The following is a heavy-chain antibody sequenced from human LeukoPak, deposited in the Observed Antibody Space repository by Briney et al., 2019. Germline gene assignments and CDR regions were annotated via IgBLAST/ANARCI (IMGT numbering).Heavy chain of an antibody. J-gene: IGHJ5*02. V-gene: IGHV1-2*02. D-gene: IGHD2/OR15-2a*01. CDR3: ARELNFRGLRTTHWFDP. Sequence: ASVKVSCKASGYTFTGYYMHWVRQAPGQGLEWMGWINPNSGGTNYAQKFQGRVTMTRDTSISTAYMELSRLRSDDTAVYYCARELNFRGLRTTHWFDPWGQGTLVTVSS. CDR1: GYTFTGYY. CDR2: INPNSGGT.